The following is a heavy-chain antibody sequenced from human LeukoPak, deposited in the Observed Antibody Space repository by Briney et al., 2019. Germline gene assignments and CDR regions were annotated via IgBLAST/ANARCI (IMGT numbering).Heavy chain of an antibody. D-gene: IGHD2-8*01. CDR3: ARRLMVYAIDP. Sequence: SETLSLTCAVYGGSFSGYYWSWIRQPPGKGLEWIGEINHSGSTNYNPSLKSRVTISVDTSKNQFSLKLSSVTAADTAVYYCARRLMVYAIDPWGQGTLVTVSS. CDR1: GGSFSGYY. CDR2: INHSGST. V-gene: IGHV4-34*01. J-gene: IGHJ5*02.